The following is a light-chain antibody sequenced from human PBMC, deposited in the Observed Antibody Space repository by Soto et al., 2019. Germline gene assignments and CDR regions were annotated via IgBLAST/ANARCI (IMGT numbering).Light chain of an antibody. CDR3: QQYYSSPRT. J-gene: IGKJ1*01. CDR2: WAS. V-gene: IGKV4-1*01. CDR1: QRAFYTAHNKTY. Sequence: DIVMTQSPGSLAVSLGERATINCKSSQRAFYTAHNKTYLAWYQQKAGQPPRLLIYWASTRGSGVPDRFSGSGSGTNFTLTISGLQAEDVAVYYCQQYYSSPRTFGQGTKVDVK.